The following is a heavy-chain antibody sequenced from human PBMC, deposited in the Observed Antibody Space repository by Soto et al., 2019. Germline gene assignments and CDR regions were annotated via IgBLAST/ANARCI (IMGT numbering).Heavy chain of an antibody. CDR3: ARDSGKGAYFDY. D-gene: IGHD1-26*01. Sequence: EVQLVESGGGLVQPGRSQRLSCAASGFTFSDHYMDWVRQAPGKGLEWVGRIRNKANSYTTDYAASVKGRFTISRDDSKDSLYLQMNSLKTEDTAIYYCARDSGKGAYFDYWGHGTLATVSS. CDR2: IRNKANSYTT. J-gene: IGHJ4*01. CDR1: GFTFSDHY. V-gene: IGHV3-72*01.